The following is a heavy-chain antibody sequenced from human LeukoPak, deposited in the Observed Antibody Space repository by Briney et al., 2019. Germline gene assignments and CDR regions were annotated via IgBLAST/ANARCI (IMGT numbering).Heavy chain of an antibody. CDR2: INHSGST. J-gene: IGHJ4*02. Sequence: SETLSLTCAVYGGSFSGYYWSWIRQPPGKGLEWIGEINHSGSTSYNPSLKSRVTISVDTSKNQFSLKLSSVTVADTAVYYCARGRQNDYWGQGTLVTVSS. V-gene: IGHV4-34*01. CDR3: ARGRQNDY. CDR1: GGSFSGYY.